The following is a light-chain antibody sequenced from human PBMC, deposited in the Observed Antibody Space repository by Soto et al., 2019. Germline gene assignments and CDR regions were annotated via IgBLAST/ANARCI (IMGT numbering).Light chain of an antibody. V-gene: IGKV1-5*03. J-gene: IGKJ4*01. CDR3: QQYKSYPLT. CDR1: QSISSW. CDR2: KAT. Sequence: DIQMTQSPSTLSASVGDRVTITCRASQSISSWLAWYQQKPGKAPKLLIYKATSLESGVPSRFSGSGSWTEFTLNISSLQPDDFATYYCQQYKSYPLTFGGGTKVEIK.